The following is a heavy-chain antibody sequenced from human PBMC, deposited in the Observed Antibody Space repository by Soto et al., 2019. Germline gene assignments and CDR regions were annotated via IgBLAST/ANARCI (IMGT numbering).Heavy chain of an antibody. D-gene: IGHD5-18*01. CDR3: KRKSQWIQAPKYYYGMDV. V-gene: IGHV4-4*02. CDR2: IYHSGSGHT. Sequence: PSETLSLTCAVSGASISSSNWWTWVRQPPGKGLEWIGEIYHSGSGHTNYNPSLKSRVTLSVHKSNDQFFLKVNSVTAADTAVYYCKRKSQWIQAPKYYYGMDVWSPGTPVTVS. J-gene: IGHJ6*02. CDR1: GASISSSNW.